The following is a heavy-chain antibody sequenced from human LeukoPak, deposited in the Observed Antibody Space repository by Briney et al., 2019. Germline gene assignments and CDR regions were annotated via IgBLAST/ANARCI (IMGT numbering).Heavy chain of an antibody. Sequence: SETLSLTCTVSGYSISSGYYWGWLRQPPGKGLEWIGRIYHSRSTYYNPSPTSRVTISVDTSKPQSPLKLSSVTAADTAVYYCARDIGQGIDYWGQGTLVTVSS. CDR1: GYSISSGYY. J-gene: IGHJ4*02. D-gene: IGHD1-26*01. CDR3: ARDIGQGIDY. CDR2: IYHSRST. V-gene: IGHV4-38-2*02.